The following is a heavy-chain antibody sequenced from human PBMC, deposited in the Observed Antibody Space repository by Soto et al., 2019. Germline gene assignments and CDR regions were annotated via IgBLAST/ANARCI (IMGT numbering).Heavy chain of an antibody. CDR1: GGSISSSSYY. D-gene: IGHD5-18*01. Sequence: PETLSLTCTVSGGSISSSSYYWGWIRQPPGKGLEWIGSIYYSGSTYYNPSLKSRVTISVDTSKNQFSLKLSSVTAADTAVYYCACIFSGGYGYGFYYYGMDVWGQGTTVT. J-gene: IGHJ6*02. V-gene: IGHV4-39*01. CDR3: ACIFSGGYGYGFYYYGMDV. CDR2: IYYSGST.